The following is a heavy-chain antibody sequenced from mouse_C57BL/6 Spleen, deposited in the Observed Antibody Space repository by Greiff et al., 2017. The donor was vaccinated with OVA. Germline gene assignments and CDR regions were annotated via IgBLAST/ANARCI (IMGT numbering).Heavy chain of an antibody. D-gene: IGHD2-4*01. Sequence: EVHLVESGGDLAKPGGSLKLSCAASGFTFSSYGMSWVRQTPDKRLEWVATISSGGSYTYYPDSVKGRFTISRDNAKNTLYLQMSSLKSEDTAMYYCASMGDYDYGGDYWGQGTTLTVSS. CDR1: GFTFSSYG. J-gene: IGHJ2*01. CDR3: ASMGDYDYGGDY. V-gene: IGHV5-6*01. CDR2: ISSGGSYT.